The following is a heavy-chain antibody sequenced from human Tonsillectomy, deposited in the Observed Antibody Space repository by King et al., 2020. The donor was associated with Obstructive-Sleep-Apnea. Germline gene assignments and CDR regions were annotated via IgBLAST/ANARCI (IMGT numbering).Heavy chain of an antibody. Sequence: QLVQSGAEVKKPGSSVKVSCKASGGTFRSYAISWVRAAPGQGLEWMGGIIPIFGTTDYPQKFQDRVTITADESTSTAYMELSGLRYDDTAVYYCARDRLGLGYRRRGLCPWHFDIWGPGTLVP. CDR3: ARDRLGLGYRRRGLCPWHFDI. V-gene: IGHV1-69*01. CDR2: IIPIFGTT. D-gene: IGHD3-3*01. J-gene: IGHJ4*02. CDR1: GGTFRSYA.